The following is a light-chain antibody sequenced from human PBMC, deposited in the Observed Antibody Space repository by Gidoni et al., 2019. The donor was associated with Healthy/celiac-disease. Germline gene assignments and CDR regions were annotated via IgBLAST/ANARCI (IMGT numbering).Light chain of an antibody. CDR1: QGITSW. CDR2: AAS. J-gene: IGKJ2*01. V-gene: IGKV1D-12*01. Sequence: QRTQSPASVSASVGDRVTLTCRASQGITSWLAWYQQKPGKAPKLLIYAASSLPSGVPSRFGGSLSGTYFTLTISSLQPEVSATYYCQQANSFPYTFGQGTKLEIK. CDR3: QQANSFPYT.